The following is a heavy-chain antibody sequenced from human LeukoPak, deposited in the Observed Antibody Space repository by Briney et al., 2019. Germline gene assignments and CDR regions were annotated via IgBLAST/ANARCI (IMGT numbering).Heavy chain of an antibody. V-gene: IGHV3-23*01. Sequence: GGSLRLSCAASGFTFSSSAMSWVRQAPGKGLEWVSAISNNGGYTYYADSVQGRFTISRDNSKSTLCLQMNSLRAEDTAVYYCAKQLGYCSDGSCYFPYWGQRTLVTVSS. CDR2: ISNNGGYT. J-gene: IGHJ4*02. D-gene: IGHD2-15*01. CDR3: AKQLGYCSDGSCYFPY. CDR1: GFTFSSSA.